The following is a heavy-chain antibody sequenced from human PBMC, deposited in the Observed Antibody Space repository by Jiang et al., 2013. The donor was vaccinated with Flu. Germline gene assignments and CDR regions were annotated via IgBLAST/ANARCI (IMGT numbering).Heavy chain of an antibody. CDR3: ATDTGGAAGT. Sequence: SGSGLVKPSQTLSLTCAVSGGSISSGDYSWSWIRQPPGKGLEWIGYIYHSGGTYYNPSLKSRVTISVDRSKNQFSLKLSSVTAADTAMYYCATDTGGAAGTWGQGTLVTVSS. D-gene: IGHD6-13*01. CDR1: GGSISSGDYS. V-gene: IGHV4-30-2*01. J-gene: IGHJ5*02. CDR2: IYHSGGT.